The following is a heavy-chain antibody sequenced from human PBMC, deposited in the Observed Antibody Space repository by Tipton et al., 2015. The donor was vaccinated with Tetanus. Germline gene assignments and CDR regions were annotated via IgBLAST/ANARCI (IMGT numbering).Heavy chain of an antibody. J-gene: IGHJ4*02. Sequence: SLRLSCAASGFTVSSNYMNWVRQAPGKGLEWVSVIHSGGNTYYADSVKSRFTISRDNSKNTLQLLMISLIAEDTAVYYCARGRAGLLHFDYWGQGTLVTFSS. V-gene: IGHV3-53*01. CDR3: ARGRAGLLHFDY. CDR1: GFTVSSNY. CDR2: IHSGGNT. D-gene: IGHD2-15*01.